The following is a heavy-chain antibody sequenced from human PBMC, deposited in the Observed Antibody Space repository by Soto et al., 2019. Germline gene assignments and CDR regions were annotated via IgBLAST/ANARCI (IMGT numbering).Heavy chain of an antibody. CDR2: SRNKANSYTT. D-gene: IGHD5-12*01. J-gene: IGHJ4*02. V-gene: IGHV3-72*01. CDR3: VRAQRATLFDY. CDR1: GFTFSDHY. Sequence: EVLLVESGGGLVQPGGSLRLSCAASGFTFSDHYMDWVRQAPWKGLEWVGRSRNKANSYTTEYAASVKGRFTVSRDDSQHLLYLQMNSLKTEDTAVYYCVRAQRATLFDYWGQGPLVTVSS.